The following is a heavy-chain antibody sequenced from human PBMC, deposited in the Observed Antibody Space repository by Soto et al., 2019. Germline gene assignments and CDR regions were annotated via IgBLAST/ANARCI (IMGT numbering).Heavy chain of an antibody. J-gene: IGHJ4*02. CDR3: ARTYSSGWSLSPSDY. D-gene: IGHD6-19*01. CDR1: GYSCTSYV. CDR2: ISAYTGDT. V-gene: IGHV1-18*04. Sequence: APVEISCKSSGYSCTSYVISWVLQAPGRGLEWMGWISAYTGDTKYTQNFQGRVTLTTDTSASTVYMDLGSLRSDDTAVYYCARTYSSGWSLSPSDYWGQGTLVTVSS.